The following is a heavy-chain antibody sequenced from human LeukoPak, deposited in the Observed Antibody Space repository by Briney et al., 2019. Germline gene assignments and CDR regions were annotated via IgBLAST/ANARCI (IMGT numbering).Heavy chain of an antibody. Sequence: PSETLSLTCTVSGGSISSGSYYWSWIRQPAGKGLEWIGRIYTSGSTNYNPSLKSRVTISVDTSKNQFSLKLSSVTAADTAVYYCARGYRGNYYYGSGSFFDYWGQGTLVTASS. V-gene: IGHV4-61*02. CDR2: IYTSGST. CDR1: GGSISSGSYY. J-gene: IGHJ4*02. CDR3: ARGYRGNYYYGSGSFFDY. D-gene: IGHD3-10*01.